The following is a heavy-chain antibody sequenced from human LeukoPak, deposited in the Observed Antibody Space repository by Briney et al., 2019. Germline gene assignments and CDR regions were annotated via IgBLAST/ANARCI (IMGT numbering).Heavy chain of an antibody. CDR2: ISAYNGNT. CDR1: GYTFTSYG. D-gene: IGHD4-17*01. J-gene: IGHJ6*02. CDR3: AREDYGDPVGYYGMDV. Sequence: ASVKVSCKASGYTFTSYGISWVRQAPGQGLEWMGWISAYNGNTNYAQKLQGRVTMTTDTSTSTVYMELSSLRSEDTAVYYCAREDYGDPVGYYGMDVWGQGTTVTVSS. V-gene: IGHV1-18*01.